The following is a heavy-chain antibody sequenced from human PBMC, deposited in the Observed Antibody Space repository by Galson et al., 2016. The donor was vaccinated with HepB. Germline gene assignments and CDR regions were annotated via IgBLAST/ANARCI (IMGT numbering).Heavy chain of an antibody. J-gene: IGHJ4*02. CDR2: MNPNSGNT. V-gene: IGHV1-8*02. Sequence: SVKVSCKALGGTFISHSINWVRQATGQGLEWMGWMNPNSGNTGYAQKFQGRVTMTRNTSISTAYMDLSSLRSEDTAVYYCARYNHRGAYGSGSYLLDYWGQGTLVTVSS. CDR3: ARYNHRGAYGSGSYLLDY. D-gene: IGHD3-10*01. CDR1: GGTFISHS.